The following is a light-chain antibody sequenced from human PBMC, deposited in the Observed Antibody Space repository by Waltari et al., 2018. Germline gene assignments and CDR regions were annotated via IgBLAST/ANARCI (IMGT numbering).Light chain of an antibody. CDR3: QQANSFTLT. Sequence: DIQMTQSPSSVSASVGDRVTITCRASQVISNWLAWYQQKPGKAPKLLIYATSSLQGGVPSRFSGSGSGTDFTLTISSLQPEDFATYYCQQANSFTLTFGGGTRV. CDR1: QVISNW. CDR2: ATS. J-gene: IGKJ4*01. V-gene: IGKV1D-12*01.